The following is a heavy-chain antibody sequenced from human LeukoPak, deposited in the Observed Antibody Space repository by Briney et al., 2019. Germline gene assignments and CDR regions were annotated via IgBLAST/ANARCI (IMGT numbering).Heavy chain of an antibody. Sequence: ASVKVSCKASGYTFTSYYMHWVRQAPGQGLEWMGIINPSGGSTSYAQKFQDRVTFTADESTSTANMELRSLKSEDTAVYFCAREGEGLGYCSGGTCSWYFDIWGRGTLVTVSS. CDR2: INPSGGST. CDR1: GYTFTSYY. J-gene: IGHJ2*01. D-gene: IGHD2-15*01. V-gene: IGHV1-46*01. CDR3: AREGEGLGYCSGGTCSWYFDI.